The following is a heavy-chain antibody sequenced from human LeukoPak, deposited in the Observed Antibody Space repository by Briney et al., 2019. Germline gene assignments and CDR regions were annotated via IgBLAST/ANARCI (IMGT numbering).Heavy chain of an antibody. CDR3: ARHYGDYVNAKDAFDI. V-gene: IGHV4-59*08. CDR2: IYYSWST. D-gene: IGHD4-17*01. CDR1: AGSISSYY. J-gene: IGHJ3*02. Sequence: SETLSLTCTVSAGSISSYYWSWIRQPPGKRLECIWYIYYSWSTNYNPSLKSRVTISVDTSKNQFSLKMSSVTAEDTAVYYCARHYGDYVNAKDAFDIWGQGTMVTVSS.